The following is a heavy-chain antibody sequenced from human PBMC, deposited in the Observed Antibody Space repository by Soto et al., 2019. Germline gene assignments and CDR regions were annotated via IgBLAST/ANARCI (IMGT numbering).Heavy chain of an antibody. V-gene: IGHV1-69*13. Sequence: ASVKVSCKASGGTFSSYAISWVRQAPGQGLEWMGGIIPIFGTANYAQKFQGRVTITADESTSTAYMELSSLRSEDTAVYYCARDVLLWFGELRDYYYYYGMDVWGQGTTVTVSS. J-gene: IGHJ6*02. CDR1: GGTFSSYA. CDR3: ARDVLLWFGELRDYYYYYGMDV. CDR2: IIPIFGTA. D-gene: IGHD3-10*01.